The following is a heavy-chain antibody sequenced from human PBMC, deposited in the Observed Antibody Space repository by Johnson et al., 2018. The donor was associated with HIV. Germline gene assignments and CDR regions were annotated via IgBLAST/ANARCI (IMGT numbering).Heavy chain of an antibody. CDR3: ARGWGGQQPI. CDR1: GVTFSSHW. J-gene: IGHJ3*02. CDR2: IKSHGTST. Sequence: VQVLESGGGLVQPGGSLRLSCAASGVTFSSHWMHWVRQAPGKGLVWVSRIKSHGTSTIYADSVKGRFTISRDNAKNALYLQMNSLRAEDTAIYYCARGWGGQQPIWGQGTMVTVSS. V-gene: IGHV3-74*02. D-gene: IGHD3-16*01.